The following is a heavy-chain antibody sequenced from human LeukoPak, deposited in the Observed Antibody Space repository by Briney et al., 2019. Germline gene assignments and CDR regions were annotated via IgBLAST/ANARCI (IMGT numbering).Heavy chain of an antibody. CDR3: TTESGSYYLDY. V-gene: IGHV3-15*01. CDR1: GFTFSNAW. CDR2: IKSKTDGGTT. D-gene: IGHD1-26*01. J-gene: IGHJ4*02. Sequence: AGGSLRLSCAASGFTFSNAWMSWGRQSPGKGLEWVGRIKSKTDGGTTDYAAPVNGRFTISRDDSKNTLYLQMNSLKTEDTAAYYSTTESGSYYLDYWGQGTLVTVSS.